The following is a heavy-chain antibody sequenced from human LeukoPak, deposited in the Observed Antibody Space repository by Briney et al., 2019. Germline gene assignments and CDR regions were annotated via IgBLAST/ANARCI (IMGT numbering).Heavy chain of an antibody. CDR1: GGTFSSYA. CDR3: ARDSGLPRGWVAGVYFDY. Sequence: ASVKVSCMASGGTFSSYAISWVRQAPGQGLEWMGRIIPIFGIANYAQKFQGRVTITADKSTSTAYMELNSLKAEDTAGYYCARDSGLPRGWVAGVYFDYWGQGTLVTVSS. D-gene: IGHD6-19*01. V-gene: IGHV1-69*04. J-gene: IGHJ4*02. CDR2: IIPIFGIA.